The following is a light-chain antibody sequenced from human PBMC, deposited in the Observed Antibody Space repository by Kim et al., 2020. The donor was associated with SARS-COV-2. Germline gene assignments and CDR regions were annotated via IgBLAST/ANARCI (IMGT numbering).Light chain of an antibody. V-gene: IGLV3-21*04. J-gene: IGLJ2*01. CDR3: QVWDSSSDHRV. CDR1: NIGSKG. CDR2: YDS. Sequence: PGKTARITCGGNNIGSKGVHWYQQKPGQAPVLVIYYDSDRPSGIPERFSGSNSGNMATLTISRVEAGDEADYYCQVWDSSSDHRVFGGGTQLTVL.